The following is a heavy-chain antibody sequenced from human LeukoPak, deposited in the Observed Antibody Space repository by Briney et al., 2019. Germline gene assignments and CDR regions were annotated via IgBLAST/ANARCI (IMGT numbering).Heavy chain of an antibody. CDR1: GFTFSSYS. D-gene: IGHD3-9*01. Sequence: GSLRLSCAASGFTFSSYSMNWVRQAPGKGLEWVSSISSNSSYIYYADSVKGRFTISRDNAKNSLYLQMNSLRAEDTAVYYCARERLRYFDWLPQTLFDYWGQGTLVTASS. CDR2: ISSNSSYI. V-gene: IGHV3-21*01. J-gene: IGHJ4*02. CDR3: ARERLRYFDWLPQTLFDY.